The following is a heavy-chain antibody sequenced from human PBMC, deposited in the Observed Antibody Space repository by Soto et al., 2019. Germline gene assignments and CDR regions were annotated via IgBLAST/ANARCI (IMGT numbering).Heavy chain of an antibody. CDR3: ARDWLHDSSGAIDM. Sequence: GGSLRPSCAASGFTFSGHGMHWVRQAPGKGLEWVAVIWYDGGNTYYGDSVKGRFTISRDNSRNTLYLEMNSLRAEDTAVYYCARDWLHDSSGAIDMWGQGTMVTVS. J-gene: IGHJ3*02. CDR1: GFTFSGHG. CDR2: IWYDGGNT. D-gene: IGHD3-22*01. V-gene: IGHV3-33*01.